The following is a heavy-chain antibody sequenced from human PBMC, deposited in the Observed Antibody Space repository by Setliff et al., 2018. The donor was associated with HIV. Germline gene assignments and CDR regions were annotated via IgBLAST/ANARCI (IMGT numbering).Heavy chain of an antibody. Sequence: ASVKVSCKASGYSFTGFYIHWVRQAPGQGLEWMGRINPNTGGTNYAQKFQGRVTMTRDTSTSTVYLELRSLRSEDTAVYFCASKGGSENYPDSDAFDIWGQGTLVTVSS. J-gene: IGHJ3*02. CDR1: GYSFTGFY. D-gene: IGHD3-10*01. V-gene: IGHV1-2*06. CDR3: ASKGGSENYPDSDAFDI. CDR2: INPNTGGT.